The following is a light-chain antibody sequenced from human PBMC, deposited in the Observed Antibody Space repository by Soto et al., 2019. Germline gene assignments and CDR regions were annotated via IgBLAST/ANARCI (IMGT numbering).Light chain of an antibody. CDR2: GAS. V-gene: IGKV3-20*01. CDR1: QSVSSSY. Sequence: EIGLKQSPGTLSLSPGERATLSCRASQSVSSSYLAWYQQKPGQAPRLLIYGASSRATGIPDRFSGSGSGTDFTLTISRLEPEDFAVYYCQQYGSSRGTFGQGTKVDIK. CDR3: QQYGSSRGT. J-gene: IGKJ1*01.